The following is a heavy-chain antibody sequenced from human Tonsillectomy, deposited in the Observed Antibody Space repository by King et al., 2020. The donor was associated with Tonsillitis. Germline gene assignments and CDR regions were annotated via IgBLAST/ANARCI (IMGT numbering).Heavy chain of an antibody. J-gene: IGHJ6*02. Sequence: VQLVESGAEVKKPGASVKVSCKASGYTFTSYGISWVRQAPGQGLEWMGWISAYNGKTNYAQKLQGRVTMTTETSTSTAYMELRSLRSDDTAVYYCARDDYDIVTAYYYYGMDVWGQGTTVTVSS. CDR1: GYTFTSYG. CDR3: ARDDYDIVTAYYYYGMDV. D-gene: IGHD3-9*01. V-gene: IGHV1-18*01. CDR2: ISAYNGKT.